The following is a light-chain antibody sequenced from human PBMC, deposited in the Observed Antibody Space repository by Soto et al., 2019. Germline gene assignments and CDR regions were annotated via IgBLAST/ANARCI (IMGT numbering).Light chain of an antibody. Sequence: EIVLTQSPGTLSLSPGERATLSCRASQSVSSSYLAWYQQKPGQAPRLLIYGASSRTTGIPDRFRGRGSGKDFTLTISRLEPEDFAVYYCQQYGSSTPITFGQGTRLEIK. V-gene: IGKV3-20*01. J-gene: IGKJ5*01. CDR2: GAS. CDR1: QSVSSSY. CDR3: QQYGSSTPIT.